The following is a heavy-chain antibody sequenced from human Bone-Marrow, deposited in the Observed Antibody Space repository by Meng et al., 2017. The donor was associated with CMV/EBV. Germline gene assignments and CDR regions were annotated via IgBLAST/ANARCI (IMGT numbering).Heavy chain of an antibody. CDR2: TYYRSKWYN. CDR1: GDSVSSNSAA. J-gene: IGHJ4*02. V-gene: IGHV6-1*01. CDR3: ARHDALWELLNY. D-gene: IGHD1-26*01. Sequence: LRLSCAISGDSVSSNSAAWNWIRQSPSRGLEWLGRTYYRSKWYNDYAVSVKSRITINPDTSKNQFSLQLNSVTAADTAVYYCARHDALWELLNYWGQGTLVTVSS.